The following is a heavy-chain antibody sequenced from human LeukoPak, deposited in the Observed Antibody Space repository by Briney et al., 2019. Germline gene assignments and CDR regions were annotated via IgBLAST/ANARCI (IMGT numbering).Heavy chain of an antibody. Sequence: GGSLRLSCAASGFTVRSNYMSWVRQAPGKGLEGVSALYSGGTTYCADSVKGRFTISRENSKNTLYLQMNSLRAEDTAVYDCARGGGLLWFGGIDYWGQGTLVTVSS. CDR1: GFTVRSNY. V-gene: IGHV3-53*01. CDR3: ARGGGLLWFGGIDY. J-gene: IGHJ4*02. D-gene: IGHD3-10*01. CDR2: LYSGGTT.